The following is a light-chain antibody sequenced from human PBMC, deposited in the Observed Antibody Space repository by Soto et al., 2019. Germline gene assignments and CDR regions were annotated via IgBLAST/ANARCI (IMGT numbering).Light chain of an antibody. Sequence: DIQMTQSPSTLSASVGDRVTITCRASQSISNWLAWYQQKPGKAPKLLMYKASSLESGVPSRFSGCASGTEFTLTISSLQPDDFATYYCQHYNSYLFYTFGQGTKLEIK. CDR1: QSISNW. V-gene: IGKV1-5*03. CDR2: KAS. CDR3: QHYNSYLFYT. J-gene: IGKJ2*01.